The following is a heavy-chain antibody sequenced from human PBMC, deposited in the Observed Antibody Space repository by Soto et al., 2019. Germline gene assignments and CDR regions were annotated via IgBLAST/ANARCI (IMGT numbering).Heavy chain of an antibody. D-gene: IGHD7-27*01. V-gene: IGHV4-30-4*01. CDR3: VRGPSGDKVDS. CDR2: IYDGGRT. J-gene: IGHJ4*02. Sequence: QVQLQESGPGLVKPSQTLSLTCTVSGGSISTVDYWWSWIRQSPDMGLEWIGHIYDGGRTYNNPSLESRVTMSVDTSKSQLSLTLSSVSAADTAVDYWVRGPSGDKVDSWGQGTLVTVSS. CDR1: GGSISTVDYW.